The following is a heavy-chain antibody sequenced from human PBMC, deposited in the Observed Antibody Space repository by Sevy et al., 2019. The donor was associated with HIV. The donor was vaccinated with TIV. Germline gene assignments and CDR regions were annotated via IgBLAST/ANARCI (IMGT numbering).Heavy chain of an antibody. J-gene: IGHJ5*02. D-gene: IGHD4-4*01. CDR3: ARETDNSARWLDP. Sequence: GGSLRLSCAASGFTFNFHGMHWVRQAPGKGLEWVAFIWHDGSNKYMADSVKDRFTISRDNSKNTLFLQMNSLTVEDTAVYYCARETDNSARWLDPWGQGTLVTVSS. CDR1: GFTFNFHG. CDR2: IWHDGSNK. V-gene: IGHV3-30*02.